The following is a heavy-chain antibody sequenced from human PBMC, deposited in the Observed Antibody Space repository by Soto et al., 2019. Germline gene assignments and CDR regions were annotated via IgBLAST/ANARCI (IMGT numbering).Heavy chain of an antibody. CDR3: VYGVRYAAS. D-gene: IGHD3-9*01. CDR1: GFTFSGYS. Sequence: PGGSLRLSCVGSGFTFSGYSMSWIRQAPGKGLEWISYIDSSGTIIDYADSVKGRFTVSRDNAKNSLDLQMNSLRTEDTAVYYCVYGVRYAASWGQGTLVTVSS. CDR2: IDSSGTII. V-gene: IGHV3-11*01. J-gene: IGHJ5*02.